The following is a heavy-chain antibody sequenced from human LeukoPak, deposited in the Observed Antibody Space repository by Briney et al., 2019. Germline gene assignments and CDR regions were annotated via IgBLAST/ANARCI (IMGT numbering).Heavy chain of an antibody. D-gene: IGHD2-15*01. CDR3: AREYCSGGSCYPFDY. J-gene: IGHJ4*02. CDR2: IYPGDSDT. CDR1: GYSFTSYW. Sequence: GESLKISCKGSGYSFTSYWIGWVRQMPGKGLEWMGIIYPGDSDTRYSPSFQGQVTISADKSIGTAYLQWSSLKASDTAMYYCAREYCSGGSCYPFDYWGQGTLVTVSS. V-gene: IGHV5-51*01.